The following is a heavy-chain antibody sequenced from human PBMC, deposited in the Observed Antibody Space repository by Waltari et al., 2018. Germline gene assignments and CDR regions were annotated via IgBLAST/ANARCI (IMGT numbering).Heavy chain of an antibody. D-gene: IGHD7-27*01. CDR3: AKDSGNWGYAFDI. J-gene: IGHJ3*02. V-gene: IGHV3-30*02. Sequence: QVQLVESGGGVVQPGGSLRLSCAASGFNFGRNGMHWVRQAPGKGLEGVAFIQFDASGENYADSVKGRFTISRDNSKNTLHLQMNSLRGDDTAVYYCAKDSGNWGYAFDIWGQGTKVTVSS. CDR1: GFNFGRNG. CDR2: IQFDASGE.